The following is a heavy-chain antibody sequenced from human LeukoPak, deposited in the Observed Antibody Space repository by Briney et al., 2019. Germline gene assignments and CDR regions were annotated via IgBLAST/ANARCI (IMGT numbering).Heavy chain of an antibody. Sequence: ASVKVSCKVSGYTLTELSMHWVRQAPGKGLEWMGGFDPEDGETIYAQKFQGRVTMTRDTSISTAYMELSRLRPDDTAVYYCARDDGYWGQGTLVTVSS. CDR3: ARDDGY. CDR1: GYTLTELS. J-gene: IGHJ4*02. V-gene: IGHV1-24*01. CDR2: FDPEDGET.